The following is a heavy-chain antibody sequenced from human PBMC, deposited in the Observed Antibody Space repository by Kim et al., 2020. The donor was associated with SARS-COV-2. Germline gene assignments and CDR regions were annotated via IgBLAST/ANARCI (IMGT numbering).Heavy chain of an antibody. V-gene: IGHV4-39*01. CDR1: GGSISSSSYY. Sequence: SETLSLTCTVSGGSISSSSYYWGWIRQPPGKGLEWIGSINYSGSTYYNPSLKSRVTISVDTSKNQFSLKLSSVTAADTAVYYCARHLAAADGLGWFDPWG. D-gene: IGHD6-13*01. CDR2: INYSGST. CDR3: ARHLAAADGLGWFDP. J-gene: IGHJ5*02.